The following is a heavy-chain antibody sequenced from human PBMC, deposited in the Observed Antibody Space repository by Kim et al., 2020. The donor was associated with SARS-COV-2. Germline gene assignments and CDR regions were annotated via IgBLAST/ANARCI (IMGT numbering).Heavy chain of an antibody. Sequence: APSVKGRFTISLDDSKSIAYLQMNSLKTEDTALYYCTRDSRGCSGGSCYGYWGQGTLVTVSS. D-gene: IGHD2-15*01. V-gene: IGHV3-49*02. CDR3: TRDSRGCSGGSCYGY. J-gene: IGHJ4*02.